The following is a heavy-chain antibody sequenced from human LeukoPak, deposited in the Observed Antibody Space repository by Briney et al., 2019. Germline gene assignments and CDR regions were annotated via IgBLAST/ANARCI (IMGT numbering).Heavy chain of an antibody. CDR3: ARGGLKWELLRNPLFDY. V-gene: IGHV3-33*08. D-gene: IGHD1-26*01. CDR1: GFAFSSYS. Sequence: GGSLRLSCAASGFAFSSYSMNWVRQAPGKGLEWVAVIWYDGSNKYYADSVKGRFTISRDNSKNTLYLQMNSLRAEDTAVYYCARGGLKWELLRNPLFDYWGQGTLVTVSS. J-gene: IGHJ4*02. CDR2: IWYDGSNK.